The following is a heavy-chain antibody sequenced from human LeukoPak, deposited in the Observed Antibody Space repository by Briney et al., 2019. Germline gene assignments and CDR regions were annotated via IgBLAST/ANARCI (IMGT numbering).Heavy chain of an antibody. CDR3: ARGYCSSTSCPGGAFDI. Sequence: PGGSLRLSCAASGFTFSSYSMNWVRQAPGKGLERVSSISSSSSYIYYADSVKGRFTISRDNAKNSLYLQMNSLRAEDTAVYYCARGYCSSTSCPGGAFDIWGQGTMVTVSS. V-gene: IGHV3-21*01. CDR1: GFTFSSYS. CDR2: ISSSSSYI. D-gene: IGHD2-2*01. J-gene: IGHJ3*02.